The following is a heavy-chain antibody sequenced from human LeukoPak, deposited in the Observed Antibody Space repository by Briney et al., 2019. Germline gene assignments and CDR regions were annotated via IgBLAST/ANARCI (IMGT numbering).Heavy chain of an antibody. D-gene: IGHD1-26*01. Sequence: SETLSRTCTVSGGSISSYYWSWIRQPPEKGLEWIGYIYYSRTTNYNPSLKSRVTMSVDTSKNQFSLKLSSVTAAYPAVYYCARLNGSQTTPYRGQGTLVTGSP. J-gene: IGHJ4*02. V-gene: IGHV4-59*08. CDR2: IYYSRTT. CDR3: ARLNGSQTTPY. CDR1: GGSISSYY.